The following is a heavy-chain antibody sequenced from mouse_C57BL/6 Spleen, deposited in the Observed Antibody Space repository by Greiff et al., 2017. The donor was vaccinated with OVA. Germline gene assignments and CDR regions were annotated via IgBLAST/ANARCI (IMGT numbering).Heavy chain of an antibody. CDR3: ARGYDYDGSFAY. CDR1: GYTFTSYW. CDR2: IDPSDSEN. D-gene: IGHD2-4*01. Sequence: QVQLQQPGAELVRPGSSVKLSCKASGYTFTSYWMHWVKQRPIQGLEWIGNIDPSDSENHYNQKIKDKATLTVDNSSSTAYMQLSSLTSEDSAVYYCARGYDYDGSFAYWGQGTLVTVSA. V-gene: IGHV1-52*01. J-gene: IGHJ3*01.